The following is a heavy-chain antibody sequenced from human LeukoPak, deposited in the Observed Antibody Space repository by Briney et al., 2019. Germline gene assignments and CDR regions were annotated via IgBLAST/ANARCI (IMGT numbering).Heavy chain of an antibody. CDR1: GFTVSGNY. V-gene: IGHV3-53*01. CDR2: IYSGGST. J-gene: IGHJ6*02. Sequence: PGGSLRLSCAASGFTVSGNYMSWVRQAPGKGLECVAVIYSGGSTYHADSVKGRFTISRDNSKNTLYLQMNSLRAEDTAIYYCLIVATIKGHYYGMDVWGQGTTVTVSS. CDR3: LIVATIKGHYYGMDV. D-gene: IGHD5-12*01.